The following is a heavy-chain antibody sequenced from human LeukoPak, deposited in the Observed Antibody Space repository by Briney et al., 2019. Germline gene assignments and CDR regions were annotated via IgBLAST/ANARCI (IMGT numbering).Heavy chain of an antibody. D-gene: IGHD3-10*01. Sequence: ASVKVSCKVSGYILTELSMHWVRQAPGKGLEWMGGFDPEDGETIYAQKFQGRVTMTEDTSTDTAYMELRSLRSDDTAVYFCAREADNTMVRGASFDQWGQGTLVTVSS. CDR1: GYILTELS. CDR3: AREADNTMVRGASFDQ. J-gene: IGHJ4*02. V-gene: IGHV1-24*01. CDR2: FDPEDGET.